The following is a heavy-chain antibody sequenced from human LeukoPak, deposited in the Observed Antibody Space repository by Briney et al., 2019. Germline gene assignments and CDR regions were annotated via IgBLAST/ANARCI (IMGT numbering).Heavy chain of an antibody. Sequence: SETLSLTCTVSGGSISSSSYYWGWIRQPPGKGLEWIGSIYYSGSTYYNPSLKSRVTISVDRSKNQFSLKLSSVTAADTAVYYCARDGAAGTGAGDYWGQGTLVTVSS. D-gene: IGHD6-13*01. CDR3: ARDGAAGTGAGDY. CDR1: GGSISSSSYY. CDR2: IYYSGST. V-gene: IGHV4-39*07. J-gene: IGHJ4*02.